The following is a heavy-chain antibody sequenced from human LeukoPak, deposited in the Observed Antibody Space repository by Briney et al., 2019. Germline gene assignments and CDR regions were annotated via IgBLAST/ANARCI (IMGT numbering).Heavy chain of an antibody. CDR3: AKHRYDSSGYYFDY. J-gene: IGHJ4*02. D-gene: IGHD3-22*01. V-gene: IGHV3-23*01. CDR1: GFTFSRYW. Sequence: GGSLRLSCAASGFTFSRYWMHWLRQAPGKGLEWVSFISGSGGRTHYADSVKGRFTISRDNSKNTLYLQINSLRAEDTAVYYFAKHRYDSSGYYFDYWGQGTLVTVSS. CDR2: ISGSGGRT.